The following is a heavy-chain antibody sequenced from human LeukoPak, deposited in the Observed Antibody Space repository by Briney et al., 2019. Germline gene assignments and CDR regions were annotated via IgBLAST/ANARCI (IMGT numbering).Heavy chain of an antibody. V-gene: IGHV1-8*01. CDR1: GYTFTSYD. CDR2: MNPNSGNT. J-gene: IGHJ3*02. D-gene: IGHD6-19*01. Sequence: ASVKVSCTASGYTFTSYDINWVRQATGPGLEWMGWMNPNSGNTGYAQKFQGRVTMTRNTSINTAYMELSSLRSEDTAVYYCARVLAGSGWYDVFDIWAQGTMVTVSS. CDR3: ARVLAGSGWYDVFDI.